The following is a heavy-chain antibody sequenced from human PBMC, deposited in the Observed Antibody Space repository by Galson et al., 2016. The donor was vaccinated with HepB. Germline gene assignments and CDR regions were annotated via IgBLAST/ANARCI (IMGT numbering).Heavy chain of an antibody. J-gene: IGHJ4*02. Sequence: SAYTFTNYYTHSVRQAHGQGLECMGLINPSGGSTSYAQQFRGRVTMTTDTSTSTVYMDLSSLRSADTAMYYCARDFDTSGPYHCEYWGQGALVTVSS. D-gene: IGHD3-22*01. CDR1: AYTFTNYY. CDR3: ARDFDTSGPYHCEY. V-gene: IGHV1-46*01. CDR2: INPSGGST.